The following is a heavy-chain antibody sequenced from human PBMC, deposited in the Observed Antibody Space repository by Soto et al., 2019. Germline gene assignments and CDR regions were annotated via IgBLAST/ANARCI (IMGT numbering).Heavy chain of an antibody. CDR3: ASGRGGWYFDN. V-gene: IGHV1-3*01. D-gene: IGHD6-19*01. Sequence: QVQLVQSGAEMKKPGASVKVSCKASGYSFSRYAVHWVRQAPGQRLEWMGWINAGTGQTKNSQTFQGRGTFTRDTSARTAYMELTSLRSDDTAVYHCASGRGGWYFDNWGQGTLVTVSS. J-gene: IGHJ4*02. CDR1: GYSFSRYA. CDR2: INAGTGQT.